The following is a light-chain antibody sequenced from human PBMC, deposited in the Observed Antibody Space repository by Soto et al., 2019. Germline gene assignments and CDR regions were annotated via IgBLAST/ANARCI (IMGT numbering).Light chain of an antibody. CDR3: QHYDESLLAYA. V-gene: IGKV3-20*01. CDR1: QNFPTRS. Sequence: ELVLTQSPVTLSVSPGDRATLSCRASQNFPTRSLAWYQWRPGQSPKLLIRAVSSRAAGIPHRFTGTGSGTDFTLTINGLEPEDSAVYYCQHYDESLLAYAFGQGTKLEIK. J-gene: IGKJ2*01. CDR2: AVS.